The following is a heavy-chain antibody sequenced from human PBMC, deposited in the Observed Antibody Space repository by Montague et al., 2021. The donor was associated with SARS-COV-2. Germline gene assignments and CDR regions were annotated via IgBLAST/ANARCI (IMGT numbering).Heavy chain of an antibody. CDR2: INHSGST. CDR3: ARGRTGTTFYYYYYYGMDV. V-gene: IGHV4-34*01. CDR1: GGSISGYY. D-gene: IGHD1-7*01. Sequence: SETLSLTCTVSGGSISGYYWRWMRQPPGKGLEWIGEINHSGSTNYNPSLKSRVTISVDTSKNQFSLKLSSVTAADTAVYYCARGRTGTTFYYYYYYGMDVWGQGTMVTVSS. J-gene: IGHJ6*02.